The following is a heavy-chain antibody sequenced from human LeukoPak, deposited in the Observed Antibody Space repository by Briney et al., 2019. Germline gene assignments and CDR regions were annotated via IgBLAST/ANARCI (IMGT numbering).Heavy chain of an antibody. CDR2: INSDGSIT. J-gene: IGHJ6*02. CDR1: GFTFTTYW. Sequence: GGSLRLSCAASGFTFTTYWMHWVRQAPGKGLVWVSHINSDGSITSYADSVKGRFTIPRDNAKNTLYLQMNSLRAEDTAVYYCARDAVDTANAVWGQGTTVTVSS. CDR3: ARDAVDTANAV. V-gene: IGHV3-74*01. D-gene: IGHD5-18*01.